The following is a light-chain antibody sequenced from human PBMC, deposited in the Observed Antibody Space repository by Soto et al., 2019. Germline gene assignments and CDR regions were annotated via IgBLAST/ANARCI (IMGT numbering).Light chain of an antibody. J-gene: IGKJ5*01. V-gene: IGKV2-30*02. Sequence: DVGLTQSPLFLHVTIGQPASISYSSPQTLVHSDGIAYFSWFQQRPGRSPRRLIYKVSNRDSGVPARFSGSGSGTDFALKISRVEAEDVGVYYCMQGTHWPITFGQGTRLEIK. CDR2: KVS. CDR3: MQGTHWPIT. CDR1: QTLVHSDGIAY.